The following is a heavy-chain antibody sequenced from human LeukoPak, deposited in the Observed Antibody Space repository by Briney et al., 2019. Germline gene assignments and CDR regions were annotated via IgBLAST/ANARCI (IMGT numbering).Heavy chain of an antibody. D-gene: IGHD3-10*01. V-gene: IGHV4-4*07. Sequence: PSETLSLTCTASGGSISSYYWSWIRQPAGKGLEWIGRIYTSGSTNYNPSLKSRVTMSVDTSKNQFSLKLSSVTAADTAVYYCARDGRYYYGSGSPNWFDPWGQGTLVTVSS. CDR3: ARDGRYYYGSGSPNWFDP. CDR2: IYTSGST. J-gene: IGHJ5*02. CDR1: GGSISSYY.